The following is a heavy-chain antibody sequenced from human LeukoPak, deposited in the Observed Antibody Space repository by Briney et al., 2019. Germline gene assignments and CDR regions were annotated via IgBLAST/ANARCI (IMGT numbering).Heavy chain of an antibody. V-gene: IGHV3-23*01. D-gene: IGHD3-22*01. CDR1: GFTFSNYG. CDR3: AKSHSPYDSSGLLTSINPKFDC. Sequence: GGSLRLSCAASGFTFSNYGMSWIRQIPRKGLEWVSGISYSGSRTYYADSVKGRFTISRDISKNILYLQMNGLRTEDTAVYYCAKSHSPYDSSGLLTSINPKFDCWGQGTLVTVSS. J-gene: IGHJ4*02. CDR2: ISYSGSRT.